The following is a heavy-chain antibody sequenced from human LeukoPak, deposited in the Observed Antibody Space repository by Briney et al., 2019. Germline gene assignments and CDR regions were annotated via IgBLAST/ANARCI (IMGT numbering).Heavy chain of an antibody. CDR1: GGSISSSRDY. CDR2: INHSGST. D-gene: IGHD3-3*02. CDR3: ARGISSSGGLDP. Sequence: SETLSLTCTVSGGSISSSRDYWGWIRQPPGKGLEWIGEINHSGSTNYNPSLKSRVTISVDTSKNQFSLKLSSVTAADTAVYYCARGISSSGGLDPWGQGTLVTVPS. J-gene: IGHJ5*02. V-gene: IGHV4-39*07.